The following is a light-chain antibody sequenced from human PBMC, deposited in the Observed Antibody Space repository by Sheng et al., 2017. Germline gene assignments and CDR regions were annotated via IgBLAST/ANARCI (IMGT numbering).Light chain of an antibody. J-gene: IGKJ1*01. Sequence: EIVLTQSPGTLSLSPGESATFSCRASQGIRRALAWYQQKPGQAPRLLIYAASTRATGIPDRFSGSGSGTDFTLTISRPKPEDSAVYYCQQYHTSPPTFGPGTKAVIK. V-gene: IGKV3-20*01. CDR2: AAS. CDR1: QGIRRA. CDR3: QQYHTSPPT.